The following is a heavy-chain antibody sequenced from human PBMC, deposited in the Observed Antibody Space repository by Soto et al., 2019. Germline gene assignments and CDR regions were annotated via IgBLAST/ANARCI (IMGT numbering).Heavy chain of an antibody. D-gene: IGHD2-2*01. J-gene: IGHJ6*02. CDR2: IIPIFGTA. CDR1: GGTFSSYA. V-gene: IGHV1-69*13. Sequence: SVKVSCKASGGTFSSYAISWVRQAPGQGLEWMGGIIPIFGTANYAQKFQGRVTITADESTSTAYMELSSLRSEDTAVYYCAGEVPAAMMGRNYYYGMDVWGQGTTVTVSS. CDR3: AGEVPAAMMGRNYYYGMDV.